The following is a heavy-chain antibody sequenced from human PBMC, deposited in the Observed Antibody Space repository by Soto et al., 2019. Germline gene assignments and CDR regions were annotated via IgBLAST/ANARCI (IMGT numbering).Heavy chain of an antibody. V-gene: IGHV1-18*01. CDR2: ISAYNGNT. CDR1: GYTFTSYG. Sequence: GASVKVSCKASGYTFTSYGISWVRQAPGQGLEWMGWISAYNGNTNYAQKLQGRVTMTTDTSTSTAYMELRSLRSDDTAVYYCARVPRNPVAGNAFDYWGQGTLVTVSS. J-gene: IGHJ4*02. D-gene: IGHD6-19*01. CDR3: ARVPRNPVAGNAFDY.